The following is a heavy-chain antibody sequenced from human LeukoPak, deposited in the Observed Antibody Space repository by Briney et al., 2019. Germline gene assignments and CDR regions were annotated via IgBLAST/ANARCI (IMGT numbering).Heavy chain of an antibody. CDR3: ARDKAAAGTGDAFDI. CDR1: GGSISSGSYY. V-gene: IGHV4-61*02. CDR2: IYTSGST. Sequence: SEILSLTCTVSGGSISSGSYYWSWIRQPAGKGLEWIGRIYTSGSTNYNPSLKSRVTISVDTSKNQFSLKLSSVTAADTAVYYCARDKAAAGTGDAFDIWGQGTMVTVSS. D-gene: IGHD6-13*01. J-gene: IGHJ3*02.